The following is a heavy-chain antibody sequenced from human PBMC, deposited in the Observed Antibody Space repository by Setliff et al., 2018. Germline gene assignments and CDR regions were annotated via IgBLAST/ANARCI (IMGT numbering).Heavy chain of an antibody. J-gene: IGHJ3*02. CDR2: FDPEDGET. V-gene: IGHV1-24*01. CDR3: ATGRRWLGSAFDI. CDR1: GYTLTDLS. D-gene: IGHD6-19*01. Sequence: ASVKVSCKVSGYTLTDLSRHWVRQAPGKGLEWMGGFDPEDGETIYAQKFQGRVTMTEDTSTDTAYMELSSLRSEDTAVYYCATGRRWLGSAFDIWGQGTMVTVSS.